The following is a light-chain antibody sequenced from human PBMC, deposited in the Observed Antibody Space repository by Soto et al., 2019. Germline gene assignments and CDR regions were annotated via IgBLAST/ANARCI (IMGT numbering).Light chain of an antibody. J-gene: IGKJ1*01. V-gene: IGKV1-8*01. CDR3: QQSYSTPQT. CDR1: QGISSY. CDR2: AAS. Sequence: AILMTQSPSSFSASTGDRVTITCRASQGISSYLAWYQQKPGKAPKLLIYAASSLQSGVPSRFSGSGSGTDFTLTISSLQPEDFATYYCQQSYSTPQTFGQGTKVDIK.